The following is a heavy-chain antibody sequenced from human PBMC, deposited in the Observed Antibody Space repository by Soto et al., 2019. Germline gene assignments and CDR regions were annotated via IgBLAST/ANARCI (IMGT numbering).Heavy chain of an antibody. J-gene: IGHJ5*02. CDR1: GCTFTGYY. D-gene: IGHD3-3*02. CDR3: ARELADPSHNWFDP. CDR2: IIPIFGTA. Sequence: SVKVSCKASGCTFTGYYMHWVRQAPGQGLEWMGGIIPIFGTANYAQKFQGGVTITADKSTSTAYMELSSLRSEDTAVYYCARELADPSHNWFDPWGQGTLVTVSS. V-gene: IGHV1-69*06.